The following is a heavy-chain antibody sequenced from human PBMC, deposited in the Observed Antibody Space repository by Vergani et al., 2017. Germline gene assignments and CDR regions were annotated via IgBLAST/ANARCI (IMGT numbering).Heavy chain of an antibody. CDR1: EFTFDDYA. J-gene: IGHJ4*02. CDR3: AKARGTLGGEYYFDY. CDR2: ISWNSGSI. Sequence: EVQLVESGGGLVQPGRSLRLSCAASEFTFDDYAMHWVRQAPGKGLEWVSGISWNSGSIGYADSVKGRFTISRDNAKNSLYLQMNSLRAEDTALYYCAKARGTLGGEYYFDYWGQGTLVTVSS. V-gene: IGHV3-9*01. D-gene: IGHD4-23*01.